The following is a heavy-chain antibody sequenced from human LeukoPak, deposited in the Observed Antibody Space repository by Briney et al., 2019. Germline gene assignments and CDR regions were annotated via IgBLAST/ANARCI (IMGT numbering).Heavy chain of an antibody. Sequence: SGGSLRLSCAAAGFSFSGYGMHWVRQAPGKGLDWVTLIRHDGSDKYYADSVKGRFTVSRDNSKNTVYLQMSSLRAEDTAVYFCAKDGRETVLFWGQGTLVTVSS. CDR3: AKDGRETVLF. J-gene: IGHJ4*02. V-gene: IGHV3-30*02. CDR2: IRHDGSDK. D-gene: IGHD4-17*01. CDR1: GFSFSGYG.